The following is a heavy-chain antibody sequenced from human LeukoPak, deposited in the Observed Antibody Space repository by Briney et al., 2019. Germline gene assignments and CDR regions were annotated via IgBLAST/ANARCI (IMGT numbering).Heavy chain of an antibody. D-gene: IGHD2-15*01. V-gene: IGHV6-1*01. CDR2: TYYRSKWYN. Sequence: SQTLSLTCAISGDSVSSNSAAWNWIGPSPSRGLEWLGRTYYRSKWYNDYAVSVKSRITINPDTSKNQFSLQLNSVTPEDTAVYYSARESWDIEGYNWFDPWGQGTLVTVSS. CDR3: ARESWDIEGYNWFDP. J-gene: IGHJ5*02. CDR1: GDSVSSNSAA.